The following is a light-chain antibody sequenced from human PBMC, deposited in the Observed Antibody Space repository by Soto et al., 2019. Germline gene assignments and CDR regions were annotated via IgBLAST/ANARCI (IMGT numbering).Light chain of an antibody. CDR2: SDN. CDR3: AACDDSLDVV. J-gene: IGLJ2*01. V-gene: IGLV1-44*01. CDR1: SSNIGSNT. Sequence: QSALTQPPSASGTPGQRVTISCSGSSSNIGSNTVNWYQQLPGTAPKLLIYSDNQRPSGVPDRFSGSKSGTSASLAISGLQSEDEADYYCAACDDSLDVVFGGGTKVTVL.